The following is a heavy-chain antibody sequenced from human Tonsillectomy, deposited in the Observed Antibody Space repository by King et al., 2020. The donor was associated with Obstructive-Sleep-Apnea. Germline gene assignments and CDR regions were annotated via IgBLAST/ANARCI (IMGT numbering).Heavy chain of an antibody. CDR3: ARVRQYTYGGGFWD. CDR2: IIPTVGRT. D-gene: IGHD5-18*01. CDR1: GGSFRSDA. J-gene: IGHJ4*02. V-gene: IGHV1-69*06. Sequence: VQLVQSGTEVKKPGSSVRVSCKASGGSFRSDAINWVRQAPGKGLEWVGGIIPTVGRTDYAQMLQGRVTITADTSTNSAYMDLRSLRSGDTAVYYCARVRQYTYGGGFWDWGQGTLVTVSS.